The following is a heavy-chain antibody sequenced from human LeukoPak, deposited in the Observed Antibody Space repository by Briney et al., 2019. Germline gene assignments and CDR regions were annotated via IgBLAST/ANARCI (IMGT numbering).Heavy chain of an antibody. V-gene: IGHV1-69*05. CDR3: ARSSAPVVGLGDSGSWFDP. D-gene: IGHD2-21*01. Sequence: SVKVSCKASSGPFNSYAFNWVRQAPGQGLEWMGGIIPAVGSPTYARQFRDRVTITTDESSKTIYMELRSLRFEDTAIYYCARSSAPVVGLGDSGSWFDPWGQGTQVAVSS. J-gene: IGHJ5*02. CDR2: IIPAVGSP. CDR1: SGPFNSYA.